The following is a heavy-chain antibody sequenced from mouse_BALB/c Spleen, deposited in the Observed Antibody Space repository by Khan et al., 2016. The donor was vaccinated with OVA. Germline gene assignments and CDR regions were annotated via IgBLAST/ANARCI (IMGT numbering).Heavy chain of an antibody. V-gene: IGHV1-77*01. CDR3: ERRNYFGYTIAY. D-gene: IGHD1-2*01. CDR2: ISPGSGDT. J-gene: IGHJ3*01. Sequence: QVQLQQSGAELARPGASVKLSCKASGYTFTDYYINWVKQRTGQGLEWIGEISPGSGDTYYNEKFKGKATLTADKSSSTAYMQLSSLTSEASAVYFGERRNYFGYTIAYWGQGTLVTVSA. CDR1: GYTFTDYY.